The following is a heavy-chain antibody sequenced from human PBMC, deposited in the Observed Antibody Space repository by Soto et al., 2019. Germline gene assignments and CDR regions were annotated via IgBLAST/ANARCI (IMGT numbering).Heavy chain of an antibody. D-gene: IGHD3-3*01. J-gene: IGHJ3*02. Sequence: GGSLRLSCAASGFTFSSYAMHWVRQAPGKGLEWVAVISYDGSNKYYADSVKGRFTISRDNAKNTLYLQMNSLRAEDTAVYYCASSITIFGVVIPAAFDIWGQGTMVTVSS. CDR2: ISYDGSNK. V-gene: IGHV3-30-3*01. CDR1: GFTFSSYA. CDR3: ASSITIFGVVIPAAFDI.